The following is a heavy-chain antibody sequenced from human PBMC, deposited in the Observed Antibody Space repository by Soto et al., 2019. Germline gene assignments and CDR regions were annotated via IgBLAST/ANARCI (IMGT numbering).Heavy chain of an antibody. CDR1: GASISGSYYY. J-gene: IGHJ4*02. V-gene: IGHV4-39*01. CDR3: ATSQKGYNWNYFDH. Sequence: SETLSLTCAVSGASISGSYYYWAWLRQSPGKGPEWIGSVFYTGFTSYNPSLESGVSVSVDTSKSQFSLKLSAVTAADTAVYYCATSQKGYNWNYFDHWGQGALVTVSS. D-gene: IGHD1-20*01. CDR2: VFYTGFT.